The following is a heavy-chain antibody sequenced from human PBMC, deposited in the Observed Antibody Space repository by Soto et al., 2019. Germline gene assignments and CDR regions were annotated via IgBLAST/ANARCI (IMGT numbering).Heavy chain of an antibody. J-gene: IGHJ4*02. D-gene: IGHD3-22*01. CDR1: GFTFSSYG. CDR2: ISYDGSNK. V-gene: IGHV3-30*18. CDR3: AKGGPYDSSGYYSPAFDY. Sequence: QVQLVESGGGVVQPGRSLRLSCAASGFTFSSYGMHWVRQAPGKGLEWVAVISYDGSNKYYADSVKGRFTISRDNSKNTLYLQMNSLRAEDTAVYYCAKGGPYDSSGYYSPAFDYWGRGTLVTVSS.